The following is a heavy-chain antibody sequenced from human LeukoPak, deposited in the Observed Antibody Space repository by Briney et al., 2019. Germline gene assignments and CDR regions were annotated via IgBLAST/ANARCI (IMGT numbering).Heavy chain of an antibody. CDR2: INHSGST. J-gene: IGHJ4*02. CDR1: GGSISAANYY. V-gene: IGHV4-34*01. CDR3: ARVAGYYDSSGLLDY. D-gene: IGHD3-22*01. Sequence: SETLSLTCSVSGGSISAANYYWSWIRQPPGKGLEWIGEINHSGSTNYNPSLKSRVTISVDTSKNQFSLKLSSVTAADTAVYYCARVAGYYDSSGLLDYWGQGTLVTVSS.